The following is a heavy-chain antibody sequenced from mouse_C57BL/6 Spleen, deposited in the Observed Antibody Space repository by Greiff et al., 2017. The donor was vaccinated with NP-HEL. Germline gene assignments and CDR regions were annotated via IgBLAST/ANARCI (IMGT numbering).Heavy chain of an antibody. CDR2: IHPNSGST. V-gene: IGHV1-64*01. D-gene: IGHD1-2*01. Sequence: QVQLQQPGAELVKPGASVKLSCKASGYTFTSYWMHWVKQRPGQGLEWIGVIHPNSGSTNYNEKFKSKATLTVDKSSSTAYMQLSSLTSEDSAVYYCATHGYCRAFDYWGQGTTLTVSS. CDR1: GYTFTSYW. CDR3: ATHGYCRAFDY. J-gene: IGHJ2*01.